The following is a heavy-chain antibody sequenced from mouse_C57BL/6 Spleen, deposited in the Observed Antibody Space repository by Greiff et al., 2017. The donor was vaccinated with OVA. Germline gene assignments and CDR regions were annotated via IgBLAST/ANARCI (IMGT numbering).Heavy chain of an antibody. CDR2: IYPGDGDT. D-gene: IGHD3-2*02. J-gene: IGHJ4*01. CDR3: ARRGATSSGYAMDY. CDR1: GYAFSSSW. V-gene: IGHV1-82*01. Sequence: QVQLQQSGPELVKPGASVKISCKASGYAFSSSWMNWVKQRPGKGLEWIGRIYPGDGDTNYNGKFKGKATLTADKSSSTAYMQLSSLTSEDSAVYFCARRGATSSGYAMDYWGQGTSVTVSS.